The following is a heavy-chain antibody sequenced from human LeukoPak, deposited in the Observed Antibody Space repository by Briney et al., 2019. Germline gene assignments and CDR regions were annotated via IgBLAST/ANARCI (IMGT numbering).Heavy chain of an antibody. J-gene: IGHJ6*03. Sequence: SVKVSCKASGGTFISYAISWVRQAPGQGLEWMGGIIPIFGTANYAQKFQGRVTITADESTSTAYMELSSLRSEDTAVYYCARGKDMVTSGYYYYMDVWGKGTTVTVSS. V-gene: IGHV1-69*01. CDR3: ARGKDMVTSGYYYYMDV. CDR1: GGTFISYA. D-gene: IGHD5-18*01. CDR2: IIPIFGTA.